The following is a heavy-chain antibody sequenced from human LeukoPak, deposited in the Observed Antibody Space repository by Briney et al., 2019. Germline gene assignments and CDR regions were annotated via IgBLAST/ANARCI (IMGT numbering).Heavy chain of an antibody. Sequence: PGGSLRLSCAVSGFTFSSFAMSWVRQAPGRGLEWVSAISGSGGSTYYADSVKGRFTISRDNYKNTLYLQMNSLRAEDTAVYYCARASTFFYSGSYSNAFDIWGQVTMVTVSS. D-gene: IGHD1-26*01. CDR2: ISGSGGST. V-gene: IGHV3-23*01. J-gene: IGHJ3*02. CDR3: ARASTFFYSGSYSNAFDI. CDR1: GFTFSSFA.